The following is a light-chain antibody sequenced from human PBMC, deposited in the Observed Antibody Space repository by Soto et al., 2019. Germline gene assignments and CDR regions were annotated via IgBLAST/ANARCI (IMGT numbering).Light chain of an antibody. CDR3: CSYAGSSTLYV. CDR2: EGS. J-gene: IGLJ1*01. V-gene: IGLV2-23*01. Sequence: QLVLTQPASVSGSPGQSITISCTGTSSDVGSYKLVSWYQQHPGKAPKLMIYEGSKRPSGVSNRFSGSKSGNTASLTISGLQAEDEADYYCCSYAGSSTLYVFGTGTKVTVL. CDR1: SSDVGSYKL.